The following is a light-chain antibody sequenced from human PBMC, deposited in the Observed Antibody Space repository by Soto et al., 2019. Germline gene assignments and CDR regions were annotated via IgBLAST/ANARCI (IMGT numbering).Light chain of an antibody. CDR2: RAS. CDR3: QQYNIWPIT. J-gene: IGKJ5*01. Sequence: EVLMTQSPDTLYVSPGERVTLSCRASQSISDNLAWYQQKPGQGPRLLVYRASTRTLGIPARFSGSESGTGFTLTISSLQSEDFAVYYCQQYNIWPITFGQGTRLEIK. V-gene: IGKV3-15*01. CDR1: QSISDN.